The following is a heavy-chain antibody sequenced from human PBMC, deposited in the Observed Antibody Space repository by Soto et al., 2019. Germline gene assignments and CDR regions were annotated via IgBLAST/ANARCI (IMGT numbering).Heavy chain of an antibody. Sequence: GGSLKLSCAASGFTFSSYSMNWVRQAPGKGLEWVSSISSSSSYIYYADSMKGQFTTSRDKAKNELYLQMNSLRAEDTAVYYCASPISRYCSGGSCYSGFPWGQGTLVTVSS. CDR1: GFTFSSYS. D-gene: IGHD2-15*01. CDR2: ISSSSSYI. J-gene: IGHJ5*02. V-gene: IGHV3-21*01. CDR3: ASPISRYCSGGSCYSGFP.